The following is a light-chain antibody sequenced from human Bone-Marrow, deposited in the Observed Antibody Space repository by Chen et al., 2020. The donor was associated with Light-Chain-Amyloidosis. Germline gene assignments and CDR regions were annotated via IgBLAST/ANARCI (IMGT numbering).Light chain of an antibody. V-gene: IGLV1-47*01. J-gene: IGLJ3*02. CDR2: RNN. CDR3: AAWDDSLSGHWV. CDR1: SSNIGSNY. Sequence: QSVLPQPPSASGTPGPMVTISCSGSSSNIGSNYVYWYQQLPGTAPKLLIYRNNQRPSGVPDRFSGSKSGTSASLAISGLRSEDEADYYCAAWDDSLSGHWVFGGGTKLTVL.